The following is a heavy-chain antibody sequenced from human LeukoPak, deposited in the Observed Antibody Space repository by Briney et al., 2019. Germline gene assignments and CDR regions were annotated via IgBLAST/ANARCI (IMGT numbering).Heavy chain of an antibody. Sequence: APVKVSCKASGYTFTGYYLHWVRQAPGQGLEWMGWINPDSGGTNYAQKFQGRVTMTRDTSISTAYMELSRLRFDDTAVYYCARRLYGSDNTYDYWGQGTLVTVSS. V-gene: IGHV1-2*02. D-gene: IGHD3-10*01. CDR3: ARRLYGSDNTYDY. CDR1: GYTFTGYY. CDR2: INPDSGGT. J-gene: IGHJ4*02.